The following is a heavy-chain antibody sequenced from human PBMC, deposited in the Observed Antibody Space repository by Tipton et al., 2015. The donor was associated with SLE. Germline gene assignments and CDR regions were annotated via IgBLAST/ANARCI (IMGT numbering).Heavy chain of an antibody. V-gene: IGHV3-30*02. J-gene: IGHJ4*02. CDR1: GFTFNTHG. CDR2: IRYDGSNK. D-gene: IGHD3-16*01. Sequence: GSLRLSCAASGFTFNTHGMHWVRQAPGKGLEWVAFIRYDGSNKYYADSVKGRFTISRDNSKNTLYMQMNSLRAEDTAVYYCARRINLDYWGQGTLVTVSS. CDR3: ARRINLDY.